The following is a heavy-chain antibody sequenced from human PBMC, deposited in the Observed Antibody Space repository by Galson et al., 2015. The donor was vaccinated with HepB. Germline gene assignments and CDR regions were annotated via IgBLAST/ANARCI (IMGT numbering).Heavy chain of an antibody. CDR1: GFTFSSYA. Sequence: SLRLSCAASGFTFSSYAMSWVRQAPGKGLEWVSAISGSGGSTYYADSVKGRFTISRDNSKNTLYLQTNSLRAEDTAVYYCARSGELGVAANYWGQGTLATVSS. V-gene: IGHV3-23*01. D-gene: IGHD1-26*01. CDR3: ARSGELGVAANY. J-gene: IGHJ4*02. CDR2: ISGSGGST.